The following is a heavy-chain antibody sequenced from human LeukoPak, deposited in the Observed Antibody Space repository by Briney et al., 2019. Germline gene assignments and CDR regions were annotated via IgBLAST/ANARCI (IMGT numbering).Heavy chain of an antibody. D-gene: IGHD3-10*01. J-gene: IGHJ4*02. CDR3: AEHYKGSYNNRGLDS. Sequence: SETLSLTCTVSGGSISSSSYYWGWIRQPPGKGLEWIGTIYYSGYTYYNPSLESRVTISVDTSKNQFSLKLSSVTAADTAVYYCAEHYKGSYNNRGLDSWGQGTLVTVSS. CDR1: GGSISSSSYY. CDR2: IYYSGYT. V-gene: IGHV4-39*01.